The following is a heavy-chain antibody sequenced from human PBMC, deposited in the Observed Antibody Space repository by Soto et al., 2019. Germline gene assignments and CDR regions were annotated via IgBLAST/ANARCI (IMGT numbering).Heavy chain of an antibody. D-gene: IGHD1-1*01. J-gene: IGHJ4*02. CDR2: IYYSGST. V-gene: IGHV4-39*01. CDR1: GGSISSSSYY. Sequence: SETLSLTCTVSGGSISSSSYYWGWIRQPPGKGLEWIGYIYYSGSTEYNPSLKSRVTISVDTSKNQFSLKLSSVTAADTAVYYCARHLSTTIAPLPLEYWGPGTLVTVS. CDR3: ARHLSTTIAPLPLEY.